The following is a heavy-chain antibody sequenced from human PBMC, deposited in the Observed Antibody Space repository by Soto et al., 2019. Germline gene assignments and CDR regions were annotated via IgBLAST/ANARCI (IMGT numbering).Heavy chain of an antibody. V-gene: IGHV4-34*01. J-gene: IGHJ4*02. CDR1: GGSFSGYY. Sequence: QVQLQQWGAGLLKPSETLSLTCAVYGGSFSGYYWSWIRQPLGKGLEWIGEINHSGSTNYNPSLKSRVTISVDTSKNQFSLKLSSVTAADTAVYYCARGSSSGWSPGLDYWGQGTLVTVSS. CDR2: INHSGST. D-gene: IGHD6-19*01. CDR3: ARGSSSGWSPGLDY.